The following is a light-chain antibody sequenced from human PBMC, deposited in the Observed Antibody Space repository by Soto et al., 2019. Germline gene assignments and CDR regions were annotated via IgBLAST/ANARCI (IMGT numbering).Light chain of an antibody. J-gene: IGKJ4*01. CDR2: GAS. Sequence: EIVLTQSTGTLSLSPGERATLSCRASQSVSSTYLAWYQQRPGQAPRLLIYGASSRATGIPDRFSGSGSGTDFTLTISRLEPEDFAVYYCQQYAGSPLAFGGGTKVEIK. V-gene: IGKV3-20*01. CDR1: QSVSSTY. CDR3: QQYAGSPLA.